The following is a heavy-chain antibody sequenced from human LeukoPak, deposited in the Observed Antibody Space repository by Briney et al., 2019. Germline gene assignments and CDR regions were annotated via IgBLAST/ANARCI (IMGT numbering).Heavy chain of an antibody. D-gene: IGHD1-26*01. J-gene: IGHJ4*02. Sequence: PGGSLRLSCAASGFTFSSYAMSWVRQAPGKGLEWVSAISGSGGSTYYADSVKGRFTISRDNSKNTLYPQMNSLRAEDTAVYYCAKDLRRTAPREVGATTVDYWGQGTLVTVSS. CDR3: AKDLRRTAPREVGATTVDY. CDR1: GFTFSSYA. CDR2: ISGSGGST. V-gene: IGHV3-23*01.